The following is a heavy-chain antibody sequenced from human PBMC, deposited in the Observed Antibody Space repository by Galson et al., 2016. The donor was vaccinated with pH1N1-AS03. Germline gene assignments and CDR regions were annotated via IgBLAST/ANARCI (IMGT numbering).Heavy chain of an antibody. V-gene: IGHV3-30-3*01. J-gene: IGHJ4*02. Sequence: SLRLSCAASGLIFSNSAMRWVRQAPGKGLEWVAVMSYDGGNEYYADAVKGRFTISRDHSRNTLYLQMNSLRVEDTAEYYCAAGDYVAASFDNWGQGTLVTVSS. CDR2: MSYDGGNE. D-gene: IGHD3-16*01. CDR1: GLIFSNSA. CDR3: AAGDYVAASFDN.